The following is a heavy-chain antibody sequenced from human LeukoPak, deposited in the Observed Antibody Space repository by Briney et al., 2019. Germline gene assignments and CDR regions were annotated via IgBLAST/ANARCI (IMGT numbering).Heavy chain of an antibody. V-gene: IGHV3-23*01. J-gene: IGHJ6*02. CDR2: ICGSGGST. CDR3: AKDVGSGCGRYYYYYGMDV. Sequence: GGSLRLSCAASGFTFSSYTMSWVRQAPGKGLECVSAICGSGGSTYYTDSVKGRFTISRDNSKNTLYLQMNSLRAEDTAVYYCAKDVGSGCGRYYYYYGMDVWGQGTTVTVSS. CDR1: GFTFSSYT. D-gene: IGHD6-19*01.